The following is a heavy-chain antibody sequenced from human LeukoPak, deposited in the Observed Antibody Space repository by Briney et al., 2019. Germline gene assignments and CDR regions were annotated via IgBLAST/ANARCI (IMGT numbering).Heavy chain of an antibody. CDR2: VHLNGAT. D-gene: IGHD1-26*01. Sequence: PSETLSLTCGVSGGSIITTNWWSWVRQPPGKGLEWIGEVHLNGATNYNPSLESRVSMSIDKSKNQLPLKLSSVTAADTATYYCTRESGAFSPFGFWGQGTLVTVSS. V-gene: IGHV4-4*02. J-gene: IGHJ4*02. CDR3: TRESGAFSPFGF. CDR1: GGSIITTNW.